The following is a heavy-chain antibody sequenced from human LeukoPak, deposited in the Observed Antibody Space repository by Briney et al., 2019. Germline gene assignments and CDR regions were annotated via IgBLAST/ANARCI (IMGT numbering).Heavy chain of an antibody. D-gene: IGHD1-26*01. CDR3: ARDGGSHSLDY. CDR1: GFTFSSYW. J-gene: IGHJ4*02. V-gene: IGHV3-74*01. Sequence: GGSLRLSCAASGFTFSSYWMHWVRQAPGKGLVWVLRINSDGSSTKYADSVRGRITISRDNAKNTLYLQMNSLRAEDTAVYYCARDGGSHSLDYWGQGTLVTVSS. CDR2: INSDGSST.